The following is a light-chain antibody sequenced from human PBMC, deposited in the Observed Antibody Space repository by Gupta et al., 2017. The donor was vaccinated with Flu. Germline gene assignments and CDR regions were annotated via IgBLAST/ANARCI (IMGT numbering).Light chain of an antibody. J-gene: IGKJ2*03. Sequence: DIQMTQSPSSLSASVGDRVSITCRASQSISGYLNWYQQKPGKAPKVLIYGASSLQSGVPSRFSGSASGTEFTLTISRLQGEDFATYYCQQSYSTPYSFGQGTKLDIK. CDR1: QSISGY. V-gene: IGKV1-39*01. CDR2: GAS. CDR3: QQSYSTPYS.